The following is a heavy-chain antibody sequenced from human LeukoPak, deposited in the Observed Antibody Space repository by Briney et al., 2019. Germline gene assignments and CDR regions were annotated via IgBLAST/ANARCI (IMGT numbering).Heavy chain of an antibody. Sequence: GGSLRLSCAASGFTFDDYGMSWVRQAPGKGLEWVATISKDGSQKYYVDSVRGRFTISRDDAKNSVYLQMNSLRSEDTAVYYCARDKGGMVPFDYWGQGTLVTVSS. D-gene: IGHD3-10*01. CDR1: GFTFDDYG. J-gene: IGHJ4*02. CDR2: ISKDGSQK. CDR3: ARDKGGMVPFDY. V-gene: IGHV3-7*01.